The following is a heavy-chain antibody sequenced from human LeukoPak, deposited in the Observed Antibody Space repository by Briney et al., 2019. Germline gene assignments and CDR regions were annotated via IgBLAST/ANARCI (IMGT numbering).Heavy chain of an antibody. J-gene: IGHJ3*02. D-gene: IGHD1-26*01. CDR3: ASRAGSYPLGAFDI. Sequence: GESLKISCKGSGYSFSTYWIGWVRQISGKGLEWMGIICPGDSDTRYSPSFQGQVTISADKSISTAYLQWSSLKASDTAMYYCASRAGSYPLGAFDIWGQGTMVTVSS. CDR1: GYSFSTYW. V-gene: IGHV5-51*01. CDR2: ICPGDSDT.